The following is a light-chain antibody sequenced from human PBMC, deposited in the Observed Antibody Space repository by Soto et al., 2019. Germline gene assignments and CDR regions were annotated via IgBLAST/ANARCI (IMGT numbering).Light chain of an antibody. CDR3: QQYGSSAWT. CDR1: QSVSNNY. CDR2: GAS. V-gene: IGKV3-20*01. J-gene: IGKJ1*01. Sequence: EIVLTQSPGTLSLSTGERATLSCRASQSVSNNYLAWYQQKPGQAPRLLIYGASSRATGIPDRFSGSGSGTDFTLTISRLEPEDFAVFYCQQYGSSAWTFGQGTKVDNK.